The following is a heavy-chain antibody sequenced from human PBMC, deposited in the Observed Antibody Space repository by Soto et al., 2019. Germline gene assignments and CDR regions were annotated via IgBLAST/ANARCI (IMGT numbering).Heavy chain of an antibody. CDR1: GFSLSNARMG. CDR2: IFSNDEK. J-gene: IGHJ4*02. D-gene: IGHD2-15*01. V-gene: IGHV2-26*01. CDR3: ARINDCSGGSCYATFNFDY. Sequence: QVTLKESGPVLVKPTETLTLTCTVSGFSLSNARMGVSWIRQPPGKALEWLAHIFSNDEKSYSTSLKSRLTISKYTSKSQVVLTMTNMDPVDTATYYCARINDCSGGSCYATFNFDYWGQGTLVTVAS.